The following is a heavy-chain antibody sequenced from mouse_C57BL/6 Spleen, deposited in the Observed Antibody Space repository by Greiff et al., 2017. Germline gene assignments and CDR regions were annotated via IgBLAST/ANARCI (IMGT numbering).Heavy chain of an antibody. D-gene: IGHD2-4*01. J-gene: IGHJ1*03. CDR1: GYTFTSYW. CDR2: INPSNGGT. Sequence: QVQLQQPGTELVKPGASVKLSCKASGYTFTSYWMHWVKQRPGQGLEWIGNINPSNGGTNYNEKFKSKATLTVDKSSSTAYMQLSSRTSEDSAVYDCARGEDYDYDRWYFDVWGTGTTVTVSS. CDR3: ARGEDYDYDRWYFDV. V-gene: IGHV1-53*01.